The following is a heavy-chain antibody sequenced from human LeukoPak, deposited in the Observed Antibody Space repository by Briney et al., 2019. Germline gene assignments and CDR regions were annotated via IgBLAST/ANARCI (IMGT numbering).Heavy chain of an antibody. J-gene: IGHJ4*02. Sequence: GASVKVSFTASGYTFTIYGISWVRQAPGQGLEWMGWISAYNGNTNYAQKLQGRVTMTTDTSTSTAYMELRSLTSDDTAVYYCARRGSSWTNDYWGQGRLVSVSS. CDR3: ARRGSSWTNDY. V-gene: IGHV1-18*01. CDR2: ISAYNGNT. CDR1: GYTFTIYG. D-gene: IGHD6-13*01.